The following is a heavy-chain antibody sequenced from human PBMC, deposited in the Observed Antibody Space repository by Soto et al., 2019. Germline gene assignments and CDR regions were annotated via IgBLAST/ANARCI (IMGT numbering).Heavy chain of an antibody. J-gene: IGHJ3*01. CDR2: MYYNGNT. V-gene: IGHV4-31*03. CDR1: GGSISSGGYY. D-gene: IGHD3-10*01. Sequence: QLQLQESGPGLVRPSQTLSLTCSVSGGSISSGGYYWSWVRHQPGNGLEWIGYMYYNGNTYYNPSLQSRVTISADKSKNQFSLELTSVTAADTAVSYCARWVGGDRGRTAFDVWRHGTMVIVSS. CDR3: ARWVGGDRGRTAFDV.